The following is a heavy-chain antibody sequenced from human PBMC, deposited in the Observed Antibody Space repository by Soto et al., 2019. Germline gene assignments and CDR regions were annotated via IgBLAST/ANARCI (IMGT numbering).Heavy chain of an antibody. CDR3: ARAARDFSGSYAIH. Sequence: QVQLVQSGAEVKKPGASVKVSCKTSGYTFTNYGITWVRQAPGQGLEWMGGLSASNGDTKYAQNIQGRVTMTTDTSTTPASMELRSLRSDGTAVYYCARAARDFSGSYAIHWGQGTVVTVSS. J-gene: IGHJ4*02. CDR1: GYTFTNYG. CDR2: LSASNGDT. V-gene: IGHV1-18*01. D-gene: IGHD1-26*01.